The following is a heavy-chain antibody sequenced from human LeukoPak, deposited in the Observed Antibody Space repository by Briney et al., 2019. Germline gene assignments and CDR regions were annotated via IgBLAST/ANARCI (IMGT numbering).Heavy chain of an antibody. Sequence: SETLSLTCTVSGGSLSSYYWSWIRQPPGKGLEWIGYIYYSGSTNYNPSLKSRVTISVDTSKNQFSLKLSSVTAADTAVYYCARLVRGFTYGFDTGFDYWGQGTLVTVSS. D-gene: IGHD5-18*01. V-gene: IGHV4-59*01. CDR2: IYYSGST. CDR1: GGSLSSYY. J-gene: IGHJ4*02. CDR3: ARLVRGFTYGFDTGFDY.